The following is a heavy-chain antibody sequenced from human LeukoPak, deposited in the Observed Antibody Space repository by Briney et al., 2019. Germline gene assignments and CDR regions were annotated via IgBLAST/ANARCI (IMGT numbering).Heavy chain of an antibody. CDR1: GFTFSSYA. J-gene: IGHJ6*02. CDR2: ISGGGGGT. V-gene: IGHV3-23*01. Sequence: GGSLRLSCAASGFTFSSYAMTWVRQAPGKGLQCVSAISGGGGGTFYADSVKGRFTISRDNSKNTLYLQMNSLRAEDTAVYYCAKDLGGKPYYYYGMDVWGQGTTVTVSS. CDR3: AKDLGGKPYYYYGMDV.